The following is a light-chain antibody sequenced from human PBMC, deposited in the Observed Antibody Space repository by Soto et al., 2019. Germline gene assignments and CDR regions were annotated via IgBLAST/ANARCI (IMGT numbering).Light chain of an antibody. V-gene: IGLV2-11*01. CDR1: SIDVGGSNY. CDR3: CSYASSSSYV. J-gene: IGLJ1*01. CDR2: DVS. Sequence: QSALTQPRSVSGSPGQSVTISCTGPSIDVGGSNYVSWYQQHPGKAPKLMIYDVSERPSGVPDRFSGSKSGNTASLTISGLQAEDEADYYCCSYASSSSYVFGTGTKVTVL.